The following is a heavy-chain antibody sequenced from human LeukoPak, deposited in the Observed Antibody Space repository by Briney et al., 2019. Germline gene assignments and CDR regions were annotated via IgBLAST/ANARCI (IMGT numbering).Heavy chain of an antibody. CDR3: AREGVGDFWSGYYTRSLDY. CDR2: INPNSGGT. CDR1: GYTFTGYY. V-gene: IGHV1-2*04. Sequence: ASVKVSCKASGYTFTGYYMHWVRQAPGQGLEWMGWINPNSGGTNYAQKFQGWVTMTRDTSISTAYMELSRLRSDDTAVYYCAREGVGDFWSGYYTRSLDYWGQGTLVTVFS. J-gene: IGHJ4*02. D-gene: IGHD3-3*01.